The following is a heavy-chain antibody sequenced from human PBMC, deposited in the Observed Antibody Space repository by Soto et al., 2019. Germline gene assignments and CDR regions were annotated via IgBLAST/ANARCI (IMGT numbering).Heavy chain of an antibody. CDR3: ARDIRGFSRAFDY. J-gene: IGHJ4*02. CDR2: IYSSGNT. CDR1: VCFLIRGKYS. Sequence: SWTPDPPLTLSVCFLIRGKYSLSWVPQPPGKGLEWIGYIYSSGNTNYNPSLKSRVTISLDTSSNQFSLKLTSVTAADTAVYYCARDIRGFSRAFDYWGQGTLVTVSS. D-gene: IGHD5-18*01. V-gene: IGHV4-61*01.